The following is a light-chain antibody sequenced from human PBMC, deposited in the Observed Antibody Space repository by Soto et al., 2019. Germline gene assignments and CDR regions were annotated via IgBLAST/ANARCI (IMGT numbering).Light chain of an antibody. CDR3: HQYNYWLAWT. CDR1: QSVSTN. CDR2: RAS. J-gene: IGKJ1*01. V-gene: IGKV3-15*01. Sequence: DIVMTQSPSTLSVSPGGRATLSCRASQSVSTNLAWYQQRPGQAPRLLIYRASTRAAGVPARFSGSGSGTEFTLTISGLQSEDFAVYYCHQYNYWLAWTFGQRTKVDIK.